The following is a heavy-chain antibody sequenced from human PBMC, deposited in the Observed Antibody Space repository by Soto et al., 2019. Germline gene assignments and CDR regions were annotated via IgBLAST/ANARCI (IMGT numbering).Heavy chain of an antibody. V-gene: IGHV3-23*01. J-gene: IGHJ4*02. Sequence: EVQLLESGGGLVQPGGSLRLSCAASGFTFSSYAMSWVRQAPGKGLEWVSAISGSGGSTYCADSVKGRFTISRDNSKNTLYLQMNSLRAEDTAVYYCAKDISGGSFGDYWGQGTLVTVSS. CDR3: AKDISGGSFGDY. CDR2: ISGSGGST. D-gene: IGHD2-15*01. CDR1: GFTFSSYA.